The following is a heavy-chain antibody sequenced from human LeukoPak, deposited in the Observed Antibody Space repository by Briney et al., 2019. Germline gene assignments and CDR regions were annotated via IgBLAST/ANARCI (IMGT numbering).Heavy chain of an antibody. Sequence: ASVKVSCKASDYTFTSYGNSWVRQAPGQGLEWMGWISAYNGNTNYAQKLQGRVTMTTDTSTSTAYMELRSLRSDDTAVYYCARESRPMVRGVVDIWGQGTMVTVSS. V-gene: IGHV1-18*01. D-gene: IGHD3-10*01. CDR3: ARESRPMVRGVVDI. CDR2: ISAYNGNT. J-gene: IGHJ3*02. CDR1: DYTFTSYG.